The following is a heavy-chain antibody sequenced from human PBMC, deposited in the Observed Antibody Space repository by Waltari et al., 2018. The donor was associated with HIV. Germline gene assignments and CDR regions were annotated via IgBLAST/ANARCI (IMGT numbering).Heavy chain of an antibody. J-gene: IGHJ4*02. V-gene: IGHV4-39*07. CDR2: NYYSGAT. CDR3: AREDPVSARGYYDSSGYYY. CDR1: GGSISSSSYY. Sequence: QLQLQESGPGLVKPSETLSLTCTVSGGSISSSSYYWGWIRQPPGKGLEWIGSNYYSGATYQHPSSKERVNITVDKSKNQVALKPSPGTASDTAVYYCAREDPVSARGYYDSSGYYYWGQGTLVTVSS. D-gene: IGHD3-22*01.